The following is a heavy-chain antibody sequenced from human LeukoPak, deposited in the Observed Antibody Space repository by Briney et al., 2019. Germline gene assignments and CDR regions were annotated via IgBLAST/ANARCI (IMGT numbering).Heavy chain of an antibody. CDR3: ARSSRDYSSSWYFAFDI. CDR1: GGSISSYY. CDR2: IYYSGST. V-gene: IGHV4-59*08. Sequence: SETLFLTCTVSGGSISSYYWSWIRQPPGKGLEWIGYIYYSGSTNYNPSLKSRVTISVDTSKNQFSLKLSSVTAADTAVYYCARSSRDYSSSWYFAFDIWGQGTMVTVSS. D-gene: IGHD6-13*01. J-gene: IGHJ3*02.